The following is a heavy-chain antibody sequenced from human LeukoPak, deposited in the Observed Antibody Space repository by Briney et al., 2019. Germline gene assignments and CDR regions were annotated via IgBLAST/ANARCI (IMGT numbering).Heavy chain of an antibody. CDR3: ARDHSSGWINGGYYYYIDV. Sequence: GGSLRLSCAASGFTFTHYGMHWVRQAPGKGLEQVAAISYDGSDESYADSVKGRFTISRDNSKNALYLQLHSLRAEDTAVYSCARDHSSGWINGGYYYYIDVWGKGTTVTVSS. J-gene: IGHJ6*03. V-gene: IGHV3-30*03. CDR1: GFTFTHYG. D-gene: IGHD6-19*01. CDR2: ISYDGSDE.